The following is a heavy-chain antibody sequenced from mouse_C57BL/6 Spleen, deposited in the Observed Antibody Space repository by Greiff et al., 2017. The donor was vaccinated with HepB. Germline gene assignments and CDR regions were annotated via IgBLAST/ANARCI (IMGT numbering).Heavy chain of an antibody. D-gene: IGHD2-3*01. V-gene: IGHV1-81*01. CDR2: IYPRSGNT. CDR1: GYTFTSYG. CDR3: ASHDGYHYFDY. J-gene: IGHJ2*01. Sequence: QVQLQQSGAELARPGASVKLSCKASGYTFTSYGISWVKQRTGQGLEWIGEIYPRSGNTYYNEKFKGKATLTADKSSSTAYMELRSLTSEDSAFYFCASHDGYHYFDYWGQGTTLTVSS.